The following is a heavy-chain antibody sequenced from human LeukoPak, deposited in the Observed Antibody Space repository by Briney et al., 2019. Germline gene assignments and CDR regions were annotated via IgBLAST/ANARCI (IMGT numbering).Heavy chain of an antibody. CDR3: ARRRAVAGWYYFDY. Sequence: PGESLKISCKGSGYSFTSYWIGWVRQMPGKGLEWMGIIYPGDSNTRYSPSFQGQVTLSADKSINTAYLHWSSLKASDTAIYYCARRRAVAGWYYFDYWGQGTLVTVSS. D-gene: IGHD6-13*01. V-gene: IGHV5-51*01. CDR2: IYPGDSNT. J-gene: IGHJ4*02. CDR1: GYSFTSYW.